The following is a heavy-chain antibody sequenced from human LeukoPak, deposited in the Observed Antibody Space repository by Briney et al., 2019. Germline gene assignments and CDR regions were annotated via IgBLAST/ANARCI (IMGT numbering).Heavy chain of an antibody. J-gene: IGHJ5*02. CDR2: ISGSGGTT. Sequence: GGSLRLSCAASGFTFSSYAMCWVCQAPGKGLEWVSAISGSGGTTYYADSVKGRFTISRDNYKNKLFLQMNSLRAEDTALYYCAKGYCASFTCYSRYDLWGQGTLVTVSS. V-gene: IGHV3-23*01. D-gene: IGHD2-21*02. CDR3: AKGYCASFTCYSRYDL. CDR1: GFTFSSYA.